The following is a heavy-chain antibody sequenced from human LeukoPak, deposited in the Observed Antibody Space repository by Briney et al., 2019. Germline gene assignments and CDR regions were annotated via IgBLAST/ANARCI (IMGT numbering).Heavy chain of an antibody. CDR2: INSDGSST. CDR1: GFTLTNYW. V-gene: IGHV3-74*01. J-gene: IGHJ4*02. D-gene: IGHD6-19*01. CDR3: AKPGIAVAGYYFDY. Sequence: GGSLRLSCAASGFTLTNYWMHWVRQAPGKGLVWVSYINSDGSSTSYADSVKGRFTISRDNAKNTLYLQMNSLRAEDTAVYYCAKPGIAVAGYYFDYWGQGTLVTVSS.